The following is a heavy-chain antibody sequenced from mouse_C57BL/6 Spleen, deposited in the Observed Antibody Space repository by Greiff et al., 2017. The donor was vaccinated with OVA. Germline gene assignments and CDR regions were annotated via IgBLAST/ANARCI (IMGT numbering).Heavy chain of an antibody. V-gene: IGHV1-42*01. J-gene: IGHJ1*03. CDR3: ARDGSSLRWYFDV. Sequence: EVQGVESGPELVKPGASVKISCKASGYSFTGYYMNWVKQSPEKSLEWIGEINPSTGGTTYNQKFKAKATLTEDKSSSTAYMQLKSLTSEDSAVYYCARDGSSLRWYFDVWGTGTTVTVSS. D-gene: IGHD1-1*01. CDR2: INPSTGGT. CDR1: GYSFTGYY.